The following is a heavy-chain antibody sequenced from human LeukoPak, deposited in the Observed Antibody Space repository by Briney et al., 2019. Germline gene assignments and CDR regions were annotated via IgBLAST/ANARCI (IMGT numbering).Heavy chain of an antibody. V-gene: IGHV3-30*18. Sequence: PGGSLRLSCVGSGFTFSGYAIHWVRQAPGKRLEWVAVSAHDEVGKQFADSVKGRFTLSRDNSRDSVHLQMNRLRDEDTAVYYCAKDRGYGEHEPFESWGQGSLVTVSS. CDR1: GFTFSGYA. J-gene: IGHJ4*02. CDR3: AKDRGYGEHEPFES. CDR2: SAHDEVGK. D-gene: IGHD4/OR15-4a*01.